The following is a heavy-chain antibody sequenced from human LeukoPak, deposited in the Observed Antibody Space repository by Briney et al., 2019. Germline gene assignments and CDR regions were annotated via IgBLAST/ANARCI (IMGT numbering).Heavy chain of an antibody. CDR2: VWADGSKE. V-gene: IGHV3-33*01. J-gene: IGHJ4*02. CDR1: GFLFTMYG. D-gene: IGHD2-15*01. CDR3: ARDRGGNAPHDY. Sequence: PGGSLRLSCETSGFLFTMYGMHWVRQAPGKGLEWVAIVWADGSKEDYADSVKGRFTISRGRFTSTLYLQMDNLRAEDTAIYYCARDRGGNAPHDYWGQGTLVIVSS.